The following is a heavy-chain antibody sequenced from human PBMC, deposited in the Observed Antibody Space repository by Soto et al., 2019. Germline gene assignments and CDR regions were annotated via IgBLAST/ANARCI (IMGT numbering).Heavy chain of an antibody. J-gene: IGHJ6*02. CDR1: GFTFSSYG. D-gene: IGHD1-26*01. V-gene: IGHV3-33*01. CDR2: IWYDGSNK. Sequence: PGGSLRLSCAASGFTFSSYGMHWVRQAPGKGLERVAVIWYDGSNKYYADSVKGRFTISRDNSKNTLYLQMNSLRAEDTAVYYCARKLRRDPKNYGMDVWGQGTTVTVSS. CDR3: ARKLRRDPKNYGMDV.